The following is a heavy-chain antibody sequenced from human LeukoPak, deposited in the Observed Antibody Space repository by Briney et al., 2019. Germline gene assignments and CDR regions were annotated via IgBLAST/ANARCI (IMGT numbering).Heavy chain of an antibody. CDR1: GGTFSSYA. D-gene: IGHD3-22*01. CDR2: IIPILGIA. J-gene: IGHJ4*02. Sequence: GASVKVSCKASGGTFSSYAISWVRQAPGQGPEWMGRIIPILGIANYAQKFQGRVTITADKSTSTAYMELSSLRSEDTAVYYCARNRRWLLEDNWGQGTLVTVSS. V-gene: IGHV1-69*04. CDR3: ARNRRWLLEDN.